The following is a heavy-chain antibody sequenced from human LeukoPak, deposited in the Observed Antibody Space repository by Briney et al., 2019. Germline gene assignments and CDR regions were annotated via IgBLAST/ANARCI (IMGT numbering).Heavy chain of an antibody. V-gene: IGHV3-48*02. CDR2: IGGRTNII. CDR1: GFTFSSYS. D-gene: IGHD2/OR15-2a*01. J-gene: IGHJ3*02. CDR3: VRDYLYAFDI. Sequence: PGGPLRLSCAASGFTFSSYSMNWVRQAPGKGLEWISYIGGRTNIIIYAGSVKGRFTISRDNAKNSLYLQMNSLRDEDTAIYYCVRDYLYAFDIWGQGTMVAVSS.